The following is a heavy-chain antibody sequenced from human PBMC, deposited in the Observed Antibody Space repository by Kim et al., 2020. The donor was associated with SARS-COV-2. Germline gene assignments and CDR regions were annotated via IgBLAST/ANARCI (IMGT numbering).Heavy chain of an antibody. V-gene: IGHV4-39*07. Sequence: SETLSLTCTVSGVSISSSSFYRGWIRQPPGKGLEWIGSKYYTGSTYYNPSLKSRVTISVDSSKNQFSLKLSSVTAAATAVYYCARGGGPDNNDSNNWFDP. J-gene: IGHJ5*02. CDR1: GVSISSSSFY. CDR3: ARGGGPDNNDSNNWFDP. CDR2: KYYTGST. D-gene: IGHD1-20*01.